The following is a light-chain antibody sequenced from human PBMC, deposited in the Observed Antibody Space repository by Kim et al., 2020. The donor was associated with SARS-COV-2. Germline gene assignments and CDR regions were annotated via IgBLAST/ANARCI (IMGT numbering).Light chain of an antibody. CDR1: SSDIGDYDY. CDR2: DVS. J-gene: IGLJ3*02. Sequence: QSALTQPASVSGSPGQSITISCTGTSSDIGDYDYVSWYQQHPGKAPKLMIYDVSKRPSGISNRFSGTKSGNTASLTISGLQAEDEADYHCSSYTSSNTWVFGGGTQLPVL. V-gene: IGLV2-14*03. CDR3: SSYTSSNTWV.